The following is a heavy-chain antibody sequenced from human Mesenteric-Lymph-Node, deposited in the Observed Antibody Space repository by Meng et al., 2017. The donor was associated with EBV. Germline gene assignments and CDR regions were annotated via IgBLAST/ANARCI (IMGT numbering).Heavy chain of an antibody. CDR2: IFHAGNT. V-gene: IGHV4-4*02. CDR1: GDSIISTDTW. J-gene: IGHJ4*02. CDR3: ARGSHYTWDV. Sequence: VQLQESGPGRVKPSGTLSLTCGVSGDSIISTDTWWSWVRQPPGKGLEWMGEIFHAGNTNYNPSLKSQVTMSVDTSKNQFSLNLSSVTAADSAVYYCARGSHYTWDVWGQGTLVTVSS. D-gene: IGHD3-16*01.